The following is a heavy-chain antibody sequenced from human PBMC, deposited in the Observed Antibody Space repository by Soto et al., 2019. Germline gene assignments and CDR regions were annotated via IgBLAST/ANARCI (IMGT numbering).Heavy chain of an antibody. Sequence: QVQLVESGGGVVQPGRSLRLSCAASGFTFSSYAMHWVRQAPGKGLEWVAVISYDGSNKYYADSVKGRFTISRDNSKNTLYLHMNSLSAEDRAVYYCARGDSSSYFDYWGQGTLVTVSS. CDR2: ISYDGSNK. CDR1: GFTFSSYA. CDR3: ARGDSSSYFDY. V-gene: IGHV3-30-3*01. D-gene: IGHD6-13*01. J-gene: IGHJ4*02.